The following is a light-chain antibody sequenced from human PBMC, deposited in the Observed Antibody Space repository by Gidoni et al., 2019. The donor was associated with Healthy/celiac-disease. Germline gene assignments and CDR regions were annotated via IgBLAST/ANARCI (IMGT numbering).Light chain of an antibody. V-gene: IGKV1-39*01. CDR3: QQSYSTMWT. Sequence: IPMTQSPSSLSASVGDRVTITCRASQSICSYLNWYQQKPGKAPKLLIYAASIWQSGVPSRFSGSGSGTDFTLTISSLEPEDFATYYCQQSYSTMWTFGQGTKVEIK. CDR2: AAS. J-gene: IGKJ1*01. CDR1: QSICSY.